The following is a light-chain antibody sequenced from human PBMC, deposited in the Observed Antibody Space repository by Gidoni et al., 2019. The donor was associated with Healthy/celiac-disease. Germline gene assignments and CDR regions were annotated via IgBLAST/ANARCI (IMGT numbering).Light chain of an antibody. J-gene: IGKJ4*01. CDR1: QSVSSY. V-gene: IGKV3-11*01. CDR3: QQRSNWPLT. CDR2: DAS. Sequence: IVLTHSPATPSVSPGERATLSCRASQSVSSYLAWYQQKPGQAPRLLIYDASNRATGIPARFSGSGSGTDFTLTISSLEPEDFAVYYCQQRSNWPLTFGGGTKVEIK.